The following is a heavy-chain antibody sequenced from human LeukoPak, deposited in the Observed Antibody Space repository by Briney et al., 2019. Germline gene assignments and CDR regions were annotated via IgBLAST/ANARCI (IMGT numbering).Heavy chain of an antibody. J-gene: IGHJ4*02. D-gene: IGHD6-19*01. CDR3: AREGYSSGWSGAFDY. Sequence: GGSLRLSCAASGFTFSSYSMNWVRQAPGKGLEWVSSISSSSSYVYYADSVKGRFTISRDNAKNSLYLQMNSLRAEDTAVYYCAREGYSSGWSGAFDYWGQGTLVTVSS. CDR2: ISSSSSYV. V-gene: IGHV3-21*01. CDR1: GFTFSSYS.